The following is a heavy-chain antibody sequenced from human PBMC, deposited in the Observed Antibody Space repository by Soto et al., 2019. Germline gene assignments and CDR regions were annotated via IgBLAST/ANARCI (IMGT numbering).Heavy chain of an antibody. J-gene: IGHJ3*02. CDR2: IYYSGST. CDR3: ARRLADDFWSGYYAVGNAFDI. V-gene: IGHV4-59*08. CDR1: GGSISSYY. Sequence: SETLSLTCTVSGGSISSYYWSWIRQPPGKGLEWIGYIYYSGSTNYNPSLKSRVTISVDTSKNQFSLKLSSVTAADTAVYYCARRLADDFWSGYYAVGNAFDIWGQGTMVTVSS. D-gene: IGHD3-3*01.